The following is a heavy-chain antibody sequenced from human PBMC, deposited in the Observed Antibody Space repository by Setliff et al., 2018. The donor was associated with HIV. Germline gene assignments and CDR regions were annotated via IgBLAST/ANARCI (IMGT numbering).Heavy chain of an antibody. CDR2: INANSGSP. CDR3: ARALYGDYGGDINWLDP. CDR1: GYNFENYA. Sequence: ASVKVSCKTSGYNFENYAINWVRQAPGQGLEWMGWINANSGSPTYAQAFTGRFVFSVDTSVTTAYLQISSLKADGTAVYYCARALYGDYGGDINWLDPWGQGTLVTVSS. V-gene: IGHV7-4-1*02. J-gene: IGHJ5*02. D-gene: IGHD4-17*01.